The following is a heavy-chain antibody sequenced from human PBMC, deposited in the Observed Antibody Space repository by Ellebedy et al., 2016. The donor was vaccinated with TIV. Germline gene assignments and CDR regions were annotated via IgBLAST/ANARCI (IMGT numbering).Heavy chain of an antibody. CDR3: ASDSSSWYKGWFDP. D-gene: IGHD6-13*01. CDR2: INPNSGGT. V-gene: IGHV1-2*02. CDR1: GYTFTGYY. Sequence: ASVKVSXXASGYTFTGYYMHWVRQAPGQGLEWMGWINPNSGGTNYAQKFQGRVTMTRDTSISTAYMELSSLRSEDTAVYYCASDSSSWYKGWFDPWGQGTLVTVSS. J-gene: IGHJ5*02.